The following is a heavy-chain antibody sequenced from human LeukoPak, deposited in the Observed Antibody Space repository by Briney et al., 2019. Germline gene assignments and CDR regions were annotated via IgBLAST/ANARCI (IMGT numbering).Heavy chain of an antibody. CDR3: ARDSSGPGADAFDI. D-gene: IGHD6-25*01. J-gene: IGHJ3*02. V-gene: IGHV4-4*07. Sequence: SETLSLTCTVSGGSISSYYWSWIRQPAGKGLEWIGRIYTSGSTNYNPSLKSRVTMSVDTSKNQFSLKLSSVTAADTAVYYCARDSSGPGADAFDIWGQGTMVTVSS. CDR2: IYTSGST. CDR1: GGSISSYY.